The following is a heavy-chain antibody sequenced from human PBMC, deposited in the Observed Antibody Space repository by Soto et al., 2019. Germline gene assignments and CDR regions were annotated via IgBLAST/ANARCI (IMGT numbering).Heavy chain of an antibody. CDR1: GYTFTSYD. V-gene: IGHV1-8*01. D-gene: IGHD5-18*01. CDR2: MNPNSGNT. Sequence: QVQLVQSGAEVKKPGASVKVSCKASGYTFTSYDINCVRQATGQGLEWMGWMNPNSGNTGYAQKFQGRVTRHRNTAISTAYMELSSLRSEDTAVYYCARRRGYFPYYYYMDVWVKGTTVTAS. CDR3: ARRRGYFPYYYYMDV. J-gene: IGHJ6*03.